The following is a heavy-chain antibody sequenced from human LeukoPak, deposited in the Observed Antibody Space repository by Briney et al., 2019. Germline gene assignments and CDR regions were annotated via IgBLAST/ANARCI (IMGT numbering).Heavy chain of an antibody. V-gene: IGHV3-23*01. J-gene: IGHJ4*02. CDR1: GFTFSSYA. CDR3: AKDLWFGETRIKGRFDY. D-gene: IGHD3-10*01. CDR2: ISGSGGST. Sequence: GGSLRLSCAASGFTFSSYAMSWVRQAPGKGLGWVSAISGSGGSTCYADSVKGRFTISRDNSKNTLYLQMNSLRAEDTAVYYCAKDLWFGETRIKGRFDYWGQGTLVTVSS.